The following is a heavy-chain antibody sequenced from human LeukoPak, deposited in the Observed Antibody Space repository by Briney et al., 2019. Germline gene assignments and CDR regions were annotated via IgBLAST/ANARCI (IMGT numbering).Heavy chain of an antibody. J-gene: IGHJ6*03. Sequence: PSETLSLTCTVSGGSISSGDYYWSWIRQPPGKGLEWIGYIYYSGSTYYNPSLKSRVTISVDTSKHQFSLKLSSVTAADTAVYYCARAPGYCSGGSCYYYYYYYYMDVWGKGTTVTVSS. V-gene: IGHV4-30-4*08. D-gene: IGHD2-15*01. CDR1: GGSISSGDYY. CDR3: ARAPGYCSGGSCYYYYYYYYMDV. CDR2: IYYSGST.